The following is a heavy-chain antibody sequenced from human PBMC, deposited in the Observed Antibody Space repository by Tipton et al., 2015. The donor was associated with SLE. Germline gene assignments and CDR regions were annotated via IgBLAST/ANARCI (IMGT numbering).Heavy chain of an antibody. J-gene: IGHJ4*02. V-gene: IGHV3-11*03. CDR3: AWFSSGTGFFFDY. CDR2: ISSSSSYT. D-gene: IGHD6-25*01. CDR1: GGSVSSGSYY. Sequence: GSLRLSCTVSGGSVSSGSYYWSWIRQAPGKGLEWVSYISSSSSYTNYADSVKGRFTISRDNAKNSLYLQMNSLRAEDTAVYYCAWFSSGTGFFFDYWGQGTLVTVSS.